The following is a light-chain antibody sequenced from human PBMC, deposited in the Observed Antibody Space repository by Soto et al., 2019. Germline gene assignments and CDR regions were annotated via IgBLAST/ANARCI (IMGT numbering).Light chain of an antibody. Sequence: QSVLTQPASVSGSPGQSITISCTGTSSDIGSYNYVSWYQQHPDEAPKLMIYEVSDRPSGVSNRFSGSKSGNTASLTISGLQAEDEADYYCSSYTSRSSLVFGGGTQLTVL. CDR2: EVS. V-gene: IGLV2-14*01. J-gene: IGLJ2*01. CDR3: SSYTSRSSLV. CDR1: SSDIGSYNY.